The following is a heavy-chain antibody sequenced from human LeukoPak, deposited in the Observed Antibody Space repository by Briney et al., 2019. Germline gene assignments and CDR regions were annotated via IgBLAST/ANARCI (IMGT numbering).Heavy chain of an antibody. V-gene: IGHV4-34*01. J-gene: IGHJ6*03. D-gene: IGHD1-1*01. Sequence: PSETLSLTCAVYGGSFSGYYWSWIRQPPGKGLEWIGEINHSGRTNYNPPLKSRVTISVDTSKNQFSLKLSSVTAADTAVYYCARGTTVSYYYYYYMDVWGKGTTVTVSS. CDR2: INHSGRT. CDR1: GGSFSGYY. CDR3: ARGTTVSYYYYYYMDV.